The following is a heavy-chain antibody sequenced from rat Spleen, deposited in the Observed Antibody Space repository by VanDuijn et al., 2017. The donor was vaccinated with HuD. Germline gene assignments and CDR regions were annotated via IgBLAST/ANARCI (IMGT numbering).Heavy chain of an antibody. J-gene: IGHJ2*01. D-gene: IGHD1-12*03. CDR2: ISYDGSTT. CDR1: GFTFSDYY. V-gene: IGHV5-29*01. CDR3: ARHGYYDGYYPYFDY. Sequence: EVQLVESDGGLVQPGRSLKLSCAASGFTFSDYYMAWVRQAPTKGLEWVATISYDGSTTYYRDSVKGRFTISRDNAKSTLYLQVDSLRSEDTATYYWARHGYYDGYYPYFDYWGQGVMVTVSS.